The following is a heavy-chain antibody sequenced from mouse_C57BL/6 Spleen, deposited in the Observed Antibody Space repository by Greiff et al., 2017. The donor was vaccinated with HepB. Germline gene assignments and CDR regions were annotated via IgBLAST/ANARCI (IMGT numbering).Heavy chain of an antibody. Sequence: QVTLKESGPGILQSSQTLSLTCSFSGFSLSTSGMGVSWIRQPSGKGLEWLAHIYWDDDKRYNPSLKSRLTISKDTSRNQVFLKITSVDTADTATYYCARNRYYGSSYVFDYWGQGTTLTVSS. D-gene: IGHD1-1*01. V-gene: IGHV8-12*01. J-gene: IGHJ2*01. CDR1: GFSLSTSGMG. CDR2: IYWDDDK. CDR3: ARNRYYGSSYVFDY.